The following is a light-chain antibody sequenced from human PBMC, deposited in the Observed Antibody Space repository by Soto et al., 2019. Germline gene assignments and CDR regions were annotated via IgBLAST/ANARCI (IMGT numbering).Light chain of an antibody. J-gene: IGKJ5*01. V-gene: IGKV2-28*01. CDR2: LGS. Sequence: DIVLTQSPLSLPVTPGEPASISCRSSQSLLHSNGYNYLDWYLRKPGQSPQLLIYLGSNRASGVPDRWSGSGAGTDVTLKISRVEAEDVGVYYCMHALQIPITCGQGTRLEIK. CDR1: QSLLHSNGYNY. CDR3: MHALQIPIT.